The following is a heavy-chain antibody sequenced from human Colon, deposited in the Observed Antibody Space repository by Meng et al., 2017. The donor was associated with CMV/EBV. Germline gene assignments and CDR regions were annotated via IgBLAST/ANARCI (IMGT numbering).Heavy chain of an antibody. CDR1: GFTPSSHA. CDR3: AKVSGYTSGWPLDY. D-gene: IGHD6-19*01. J-gene: IGHJ4*02. V-gene: IGHV3-30*18. CDR2: ISADGTNN. Sequence: AHGFTPSSHATHWVRQDPGKGLEWVAVISADGTNNNYADSVKGRFAISRDNSKNTLYLQMSSLRLEDTAVYYCAKVSGYTSGWPLDYWGQGTLVTVSS.